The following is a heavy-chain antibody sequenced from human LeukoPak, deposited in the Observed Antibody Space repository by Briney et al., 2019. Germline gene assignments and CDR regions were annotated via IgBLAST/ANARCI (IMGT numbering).Heavy chain of an antibody. Sequence: SETLSLTCTVSGGSISSYYWGWIRQPPGKGLEWIGSIYYGGSTYYNPSLKSRVTISVDTSKNQFSLKLSSVTAADTAVYYCARPEGSCSGGSCYPGGFDPWGQGTLVTVSS. CDR3: ARPEGSCSGGSCYPGGFDP. D-gene: IGHD2-15*01. V-gene: IGHV4-39*01. J-gene: IGHJ5*02. CDR1: GGSISSYY. CDR2: IYYGGST.